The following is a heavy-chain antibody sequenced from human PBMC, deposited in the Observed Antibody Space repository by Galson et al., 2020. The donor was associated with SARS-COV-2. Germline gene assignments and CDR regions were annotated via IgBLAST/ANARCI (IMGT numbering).Heavy chain of an antibody. CDR1: GYNFTGYY. J-gene: IGHJ5*02. CDR2: IKSNSGGT. Sequence: ASVKVSCKTSGYNFTGYYIHWVRQAHGQGLEWMGWIKSNSGGTKYAQKFQGRVTMTRDTSLSTAHMELSRLSSDDTAIYYCARSAGDCWSGYVNWFDPWGQGTLVSVSS. V-gene: IGHV1-2*02. D-gene: IGHD3-3*01. CDR3: ARSAGDCWSGYVNWFDP.